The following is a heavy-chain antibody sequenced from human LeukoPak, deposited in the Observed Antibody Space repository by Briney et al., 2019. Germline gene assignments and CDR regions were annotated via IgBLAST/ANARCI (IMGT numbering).Heavy chain of an antibody. CDR1: GFTVSSNY. V-gene: IGHV3-53*01. J-gene: IGHJ6*02. Sequence: QTGGSLRLSCAASGFTVSSNYMNWVRQAPGKGLEWVSVIYSGGSIYYADSVKGRFTISRDNSKNTLYLQMNSLRVEDTAVYYCARELPRYYHGLDVWGQGTTVTVSS. CDR3: ARELPRYYHGLDV. CDR2: IYSGGSI.